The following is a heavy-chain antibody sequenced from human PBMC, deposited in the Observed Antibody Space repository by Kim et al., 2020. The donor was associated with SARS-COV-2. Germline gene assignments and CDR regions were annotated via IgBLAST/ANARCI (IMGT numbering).Heavy chain of an antibody. CDR2: IYPGDSDT. D-gene: IGHD3-10*01. CDR1: GYSFTSYW. Sequence: GESLKISCKGSGYSFTSYWIGWVRQMPGKGLEWMGIIYPGDSDTRYSPSFQGQVTISADKSISTAYLQWSSLKASDTAMYYCAINNMVRGVIITDYYFDYWGQGTLVTVSS. J-gene: IGHJ4*02. CDR3: AINNMVRGVIITDYYFDY. V-gene: IGHV5-51*01.